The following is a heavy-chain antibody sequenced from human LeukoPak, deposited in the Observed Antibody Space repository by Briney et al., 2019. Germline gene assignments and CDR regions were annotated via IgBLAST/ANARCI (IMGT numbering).Heavy chain of an antibody. CDR2: IYYSGST. D-gene: IGHD2-21*02. J-gene: IGHJ5*02. V-gene: IGHV4-59*08. CDR1: GGSVSSYY. Sequence: SETLSLTCTVCGGSVSSYYWSWIRQPPGKGLEWIAYIYYSGSTKYNPSLKSRVTISLDRSKNQFSLKLRSVTAADTAVYYCARLQVHCGGDCYTRWFDPWGQGTLVTVSS. CDR3: ARLQVHCGGDCYTRWFDP.